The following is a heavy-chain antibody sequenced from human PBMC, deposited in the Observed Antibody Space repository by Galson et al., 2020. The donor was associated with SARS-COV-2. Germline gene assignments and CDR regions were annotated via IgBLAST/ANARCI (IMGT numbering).Heavy chain of an antibody. V-gene: IGHV3-23*01. CDR2: MRGGGGSA. Sequence: GESLKISCAASGFTFSSYAMSWVRQAPGQGLEWVSTMRGGGGSAYYAASLKGRFTISRDNPKNTLYLEMNSLRVEDTAVYYCARGAPDYSNPQHYWGQGTLVTVSS. J-gene: IGHJ4*02. D-gene: IGHD4-4*01. CDR3: ARGAPDYSNPQHY. CDR1: GFTFSSYA.